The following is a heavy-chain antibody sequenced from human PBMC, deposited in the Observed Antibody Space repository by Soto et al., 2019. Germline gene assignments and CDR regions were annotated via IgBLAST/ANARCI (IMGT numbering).Heavy chain of an antibody. D-gene: IGHD3-3*01. Sequence: GGSLIVSCAASGFPFSGYSRNWVRQAPGKGLEWVSYISSSSSTIYYADSVKGRFSISRDNAKNSLYLQMNSLRDEDTAVYYCARESRFLEWLSLNWFDPWGQGTLVTVS. V-gene: IGHV3-48*02. CDR1: GFPFSGYS. CDR3: ARESRFLEWLSLNWFDP. CDR2: ISSSSSTI. J-gene: IGHJ5*02.